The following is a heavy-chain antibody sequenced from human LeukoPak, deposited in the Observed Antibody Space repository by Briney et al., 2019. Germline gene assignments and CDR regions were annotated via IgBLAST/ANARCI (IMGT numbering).Heavy chain of an antibody. Sequence: ASVKVSCKTSRYTFTSYDINWVRQAPGQGLEWMGWMNPKSGNTDYAQKFQGRVTMTSDTSIDTAYMELSNLRSEDTAVYYWARGLKAGVGRAYYMDVWGKGTTGTVFS. D-gene: IGHD3/OR15-3a*01. CDR3: ARGLKAGVGRAYYMDV. V-gene: IGHV1-8*02. CDR1: RYTFTSYD. CDR2: MNPKSGNT. J-gene: IGHJ6*03.